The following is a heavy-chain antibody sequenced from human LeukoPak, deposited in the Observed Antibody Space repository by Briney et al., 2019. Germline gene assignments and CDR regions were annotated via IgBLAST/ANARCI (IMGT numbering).Heavy chain of an antibody. CDR1: GGSINSKNHY. CDR3: AREANYYGSGSYFEGTFDY. D-gene: IGHD3-10*01. CDR2: IYYTGST. Sequence: SETLSLTCTVSGGSINSKNHYWGWIRQPPGKGLEWIGSIYYTGSTNYNPSLKSRVTISADTSKNEFSLRLTSVTAADTAVYYCAREANYYGSGSYFEGTFDYWGQGSLVTVSS. V-gene: IGHV4-39*07. J-gene: IGHJ4*02.